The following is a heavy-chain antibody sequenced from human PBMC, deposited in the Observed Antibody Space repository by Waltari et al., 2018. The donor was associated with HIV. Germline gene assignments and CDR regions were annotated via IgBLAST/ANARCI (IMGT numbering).Heavy chain of an antibody. CDR2: ISYDGSNK. CDR3: ARDPQYCSSTSCSYYFDY. CDR1: GFTFSSYA. Sequence: QVQLVESGGGVVQPGRSLRLSCAASGFTFSSYAMHWVRQAPGKGLGGVAVISYDGSNKYYADSVKGRFTISRDNSKNTLYLQMNSLRAEDTAVYYCARDPQYCSSTSCSYYFDYWGQGTLVTVSS. J-gene: IGHJ4*02. V-gene: IGHV3-30-3*01. D-gene: IGHD2-2*01.